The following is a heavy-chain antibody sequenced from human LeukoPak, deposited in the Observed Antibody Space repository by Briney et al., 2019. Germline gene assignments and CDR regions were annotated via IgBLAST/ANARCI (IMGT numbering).Heavy chain of an antibody. J-gene: IGHJ6*02. CDR2: IYTSGST. Sequence: SQTLSLTCTVSGGSISSGSYYWRWIRQPAGKGLEWIGRIYTSGSTNYNPSLKSRVTISVDTSKNQFSLKLSSVTAADTAVYYCARSGYSSSWYSRWDYYYYGMDVWGQGTTVTVSS. CDR3: ARSGYSSSWYSRWDYYYYGMDV. CDR1: GGSISSGSYY. V-gene: IGHV4-61*02. D-gene: IGHD6-13*01.